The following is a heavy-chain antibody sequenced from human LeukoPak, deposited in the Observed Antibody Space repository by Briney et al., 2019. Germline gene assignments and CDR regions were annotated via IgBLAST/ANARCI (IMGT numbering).Heavy chain of an antibody. V-gene: IGHV3-30*01. CDR1: GFTFSSHA. J-gene: IGHJ4*02. D-gene: IGHD3-22*01. CDR3: ARGGPSYYYDSSGPFDY. CDR2: ISYDGSNK. Sequence: PGRSLRLSCAASGFTFSSHAMHWVRQAPGKGLEWVAVISYDGSNKYYADSVKGRFTISRDNSKNTLYLQMNSLRAEDTAVYYCARGGPSYYYDSSGPFDYWGQGTLVTVSS.